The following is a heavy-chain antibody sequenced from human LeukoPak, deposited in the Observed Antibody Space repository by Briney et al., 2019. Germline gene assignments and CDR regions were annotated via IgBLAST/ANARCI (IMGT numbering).Heavy chain of an antibody. CDR1: GGSISSYY. V-gene: IGHV4-59*12. J-gene: IGHJ4*02. Sequence: SETLSLTCTVSGGSISSYYWSWIRQPPGKGLEWIGYIYYSGSTNYNPSLRSRVTISVDTSKNQFSLKLSSVTAADTAVYYCARDFPYYYGSGSYYFDYWGQGTLVTVSS. CDR3: ARDFPYYYGSGSYYFDY. CDR2: IYYSGST. D-gene: IGHD3-10*01.